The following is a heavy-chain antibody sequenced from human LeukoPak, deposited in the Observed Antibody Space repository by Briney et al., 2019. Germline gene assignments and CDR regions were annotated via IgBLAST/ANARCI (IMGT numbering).Heavy chain of an antibody. Sequence: TSETLSLTCTVSGGSISSYYWSWIRQPPGKGLEWIGYIYYSGSTNYNPSLKSRVTISVDTSKNQFSLKLSSVTAADTAVYYCARGQNTIFGVVPLDYWGQGTLVTVSS. CDR2: IYYSGST. CDR3: ARGQNTIFGVVPLDY. CDR1: GGSISSYY. V-gene: IGHV4-59*01. D-gene: IGHD3-3*01. J-gene: IGHJ4*02.